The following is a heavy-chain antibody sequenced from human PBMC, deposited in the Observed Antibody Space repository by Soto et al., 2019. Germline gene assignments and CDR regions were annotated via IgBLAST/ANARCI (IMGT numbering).Heavy chain of an antibody. V-gene: IGHV4-61*01. CDR3: ARTFCSTTSCQDHGMDV. J-gene: IGHJ6*02. D-gene: IGHD2-2*01. Sequence: PSETLSLTCTVSGGSVSSGSYYWTGIRQPPGKGLEWIGYIYYSGSTNYNPSLKSRVTISLDTSNNQFSLRLSSVTAADTAVYYCARTFCSTTSCQDHGMDVWGQGTTVTVSS. CDR1: GGSVSSGSYY. CDR2: IYYSGST.